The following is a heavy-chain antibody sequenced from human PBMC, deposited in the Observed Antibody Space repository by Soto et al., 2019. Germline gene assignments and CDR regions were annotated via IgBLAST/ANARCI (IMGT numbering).Heavy chain of an antibody. Sequence: QVQLVESGGGVVQPGRSLRLSCAASGFTFSSYGRHWVRQAPGKGLEWVAVISYDGSNKYYADSVKGRFTISRDNSKNTLYLQMNSLRAEDTAVYSCAKDAYDFWSGCYSGYFDYWGQGTLVTVSS. J-gene: IGHJ4*02. CDR3: AKDAYDFWSGCYSGYFDY. V-gene: IGHV3-30*18. CDR1: GFTFSSYG. CDR2: ISYDGSNK. D-gene: IGHD3-3*01.